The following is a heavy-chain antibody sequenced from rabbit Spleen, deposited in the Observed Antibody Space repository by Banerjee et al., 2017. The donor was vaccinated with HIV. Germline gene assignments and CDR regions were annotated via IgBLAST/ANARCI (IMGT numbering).Heavy chain of an antibody. CDR1: GFSFSSGYD. J-gene: IGHJ4*01. CDR3: ARGGGL. CDR2: IYTGNGKN. V-gene: IGHV1S7*01. Sequence: QLVESGGGLVKPGASLTLTCTASGFSFSSGYDMSWVRQAPGKGLEWIGFIYTGNGKNYYASWVNGRFTISSHNAQNTLYLQLNSLTAADTATYFCARGGGLWGPGTLVTVS.